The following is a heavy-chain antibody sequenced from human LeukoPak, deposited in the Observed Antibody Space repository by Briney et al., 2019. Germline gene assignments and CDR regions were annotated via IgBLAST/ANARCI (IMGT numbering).Heavy chain of an antibody. CDR2: IYPGDSDT. J-gene: IGHJ1*01. Sequence: GESLKISCKGSGYSFTSYWIVWVRQMPGKGLEWMGIIYPGDSDTRYSPSFQGQVTISADKSISTAYLQWSSLKASDTAMYYCARSPYGQGRYIQHWGQGTLVTVSS. CDR1: GYSFTSYW. V-gene: IGHV5-51*01. D-gene: IGHD4-17*01. CDR3: ARSPYGQGRYIQH.